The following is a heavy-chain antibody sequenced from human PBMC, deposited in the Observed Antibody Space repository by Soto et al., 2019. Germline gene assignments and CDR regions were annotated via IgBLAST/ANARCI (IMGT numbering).Heavy chain of an antibody. CDR1: GGSFSGYY. CDR2: INHSGST. J-gene: IGHJ4*02. CDR3: ARLAAAGGDY. V-gene: IGHV4-34*01. D-gene: IGHD6-13*01. Sequence: QVQLQQWGAGLLKPSETLSLTCAVYGGSFSGYYWSWIRQPPGKGLEWIGEINHSGSTNYNPSLRRRVTISVDTSKNQFSLKLSSVTAADTAVYYCARLAAAGGDYWGQGTLVTVSS.